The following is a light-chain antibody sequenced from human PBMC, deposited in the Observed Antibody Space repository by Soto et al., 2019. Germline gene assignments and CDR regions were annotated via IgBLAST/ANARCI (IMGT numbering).Light chain of an antibody. CDR3: SSYAGSNNPVV. J-gene: IGLJ2*01. CDR1: SSDVGGYNY. V-gene: IGLV2-8*01. CDR2: EVS. Sequence: QPVLTQPPSASGSPGQSVTISCTGTSSDVGGYNYVSWYQQHPGKAPKLMIYEVSKRPSGVPDRFSGSKSGNTASLTVSGLQAEDEADYYCSSYAGSNNPVVFGGGTKLTVL.